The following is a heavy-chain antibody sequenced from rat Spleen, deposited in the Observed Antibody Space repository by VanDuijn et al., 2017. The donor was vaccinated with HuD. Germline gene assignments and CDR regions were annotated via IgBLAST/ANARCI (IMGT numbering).Heavy chain of an antibody. D-gene: IGHD1-6*01. CDR2: ISSDGRRN. CDR1: GFTFSDYY. Sequence: EVQLVESDGGLVQPGRSLKLSCAASGFTFSDYYMAWVRQAPTKGLEWVATISSDGRRNYYRDSVKGRFTNSRDNSKNTLYLQMDSLTSEDTATYYCTRVLYVYYGFAYWCQGTLVTVSS. V-gene: IGHV5-29*01. CDR3: TRVLYVYYGFAY. J-gene: IGHJ3*01.